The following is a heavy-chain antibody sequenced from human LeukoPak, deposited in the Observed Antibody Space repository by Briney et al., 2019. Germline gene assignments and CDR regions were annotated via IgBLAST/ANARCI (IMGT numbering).Heavy chain of an antibody. CDR1: GXTFDDYG. D-gene: IGHD5-18*01. Sequence: GGSLRLAFAASGXTFDDYGMSWVRQAPGKGLEWVSGINWNGDSTGYADSVKGRFTISRDNARNSLYLQMNSLRAEDTALYYCAREAGYSYNFYFVYWGQGTLVTVSS. CDR2: INWNGDST. V-gene: IGHV3-20*03. J-gene: IGHJ4*02. CDR3: AREAGYSYNFYFVY.